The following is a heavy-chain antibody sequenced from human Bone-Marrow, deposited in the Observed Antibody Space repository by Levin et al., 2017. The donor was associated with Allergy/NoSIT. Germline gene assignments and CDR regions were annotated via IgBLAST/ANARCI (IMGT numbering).Heavy chain of an antibody. J-gene: IGHJ4*02. V-gene: IGHV3-23*01. D-gene: IGHD6-19*01. CDR2: VSGGGGST. Sequence: GGSLRLSCAASGFTFSSYAMNWVRQAPGQVLEWVSAVSGGGGSTYYADSVKGRFTISRDNSKNTLYLQMNSLRAEDTAVYYCAKPVSGWYTFDYWGQGTLVTVSS. CDR1: GFTFSSYA. CDR3: AKPVSGWYTFDY.